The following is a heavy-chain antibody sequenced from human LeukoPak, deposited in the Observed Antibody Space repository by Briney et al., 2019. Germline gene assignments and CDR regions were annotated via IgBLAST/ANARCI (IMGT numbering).Heavy chain of an antibody. CDR2: IYPGDSDT. Sequence: GESLKISCKGAGYSFTSYWIGWVRQMPGKVLEWMGIIYPGDSDTRYSPSFQGQVTISADKSISTAYLQWSSLKASDTAMYYCARRLTMVRGVLGGPFDYWGQGTLVTVSS. J-gene: IGHJ4*02. D-gene: IGHD3-10*01. CDR1: GYSFTSYW. V-gene: IGHV5-51*01. CDR3: ARRLTMVRGVLGGPFDY.